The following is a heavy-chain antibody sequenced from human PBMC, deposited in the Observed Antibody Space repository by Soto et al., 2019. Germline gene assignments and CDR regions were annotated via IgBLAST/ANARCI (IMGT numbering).Heavy chain of an antibody. CDR2: IRSRANSYAT. CDR3: ARGVYDFWSGHPKGLDY. Sequence: GGSLRLSCAASGFTFSGSAMHWVRQASGKGLEWVGRIRSRANSYATAYAVSVKGRFTISRDDSRNTAYLQMNSLKTEDTAVYYCARGVYDFWSGHPKGLDYWGQGTVVTVSS. D-gene: IGHD3-3*01. CDR1: GFTFSGSA. J-gene: IGHJ4*02. V-gene: IGHV3-73*01.